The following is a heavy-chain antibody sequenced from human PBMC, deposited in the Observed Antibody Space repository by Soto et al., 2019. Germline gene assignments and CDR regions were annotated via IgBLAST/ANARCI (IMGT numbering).Heavy chain of an antibody. Sequence: ASVKVSCKASGYTFTSYGISWVRQAPGQGLEWMGWISAYNGNTNYAQKLQGRVTMTTDTSTSTAYMELRSLRSDDTAVYYCARVGGPPLHNYILTGYYYYYYGMDVWGQGTTVTVSS. CDR2: ISAYNGNT. D-gene: IGHD3-9*01. CDR1: GYTFTSYG. CDR3: ARVGGPPLHNYILTGYYYYYYGMDV. V-gene: IGHV1-18*01. J-gene: IGHJ6*02.